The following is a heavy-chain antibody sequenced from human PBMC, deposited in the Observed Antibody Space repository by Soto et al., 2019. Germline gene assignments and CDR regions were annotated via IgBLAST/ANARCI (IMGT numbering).Heavy chain of an antibody. CDR2: ISSSSSYI. D-gene: IGHD5-18*01. CDR1: GFTLSSYS. V-gene: IGHV3-21*01. CDR3: ARDNTAMVLSYYYMDV. Sequence: PGGSLRLSCAASGFTLSSYSMNWVRQAPGKGLEWVSSISSSSSYIYYADSVKGRFTISRDNAKNSLYLQMNSLRAEDTAVYYCARDNTAMVLSYYYMDVWGKGTTVTVSS. J-gene: IGHJ6*03.